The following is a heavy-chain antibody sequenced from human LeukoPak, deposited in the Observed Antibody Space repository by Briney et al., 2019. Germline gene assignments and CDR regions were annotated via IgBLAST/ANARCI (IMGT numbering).Heavy chain of an antibody. CDR3: AREAEAGEMATSGNYFDY. D-gene: IGHD5-24*01. CDR1: GGIFRNYG. Sequence: GASVKVSCKASGGIFRNYGFSWVRQAPGQGSEWMGGISPMFGPPKSAQKFQDRFTITTDESTSTAYMELSSLRSDDTAVYYCAREAEAGEMATSGNYFDYWGQGTLVTVSS. J-gene: IGHJ4*02. V-gene: IGHV1-69*05. CDR2: ISPMFGPP.